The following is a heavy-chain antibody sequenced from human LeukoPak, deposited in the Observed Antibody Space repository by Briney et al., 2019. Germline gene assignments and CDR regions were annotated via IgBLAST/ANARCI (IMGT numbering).Heavy chain of an antibody. CDR1: GGSITNYY. Sequence: SETLSLTGTVSGGSITNYYWSWIRQPPEKGLEWIGFIWHSGRTNYNPSLKSRVTISVDTSKNQFSLNLSSVTAADTAVYYCARAHSIASYYYGVDVWGQGTTVTVSS. J-gene: IGHJ6*02. CDR3: ARAHSIASYYYGVDV. D-gene: IGHD2/OR15-2a*01. CDR2: IWHSGRT. V-gene: IGHV4-59*12.